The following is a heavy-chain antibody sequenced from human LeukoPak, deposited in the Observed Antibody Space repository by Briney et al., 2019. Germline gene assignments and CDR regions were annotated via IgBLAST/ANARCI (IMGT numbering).Heavy chain of an antibody. D-gene: IGHD6-19*01. CDR1: GDSISRSSYF. CDR3: ARWRSAGLDY. CDR2: IYSSGST. J-gene: IGHJ4*02. Sequence: PSETLSFTCTVSGDSISRSSYFWSWIRQPAGKGLEWIGRIYSSGSTDYSPSLKSRVTMSVDTSKNQFSLKLTSVTAADTAIYYCARWRSAGLDYWGQGTQVTVSS. V-gene: IGHV4-61*02.